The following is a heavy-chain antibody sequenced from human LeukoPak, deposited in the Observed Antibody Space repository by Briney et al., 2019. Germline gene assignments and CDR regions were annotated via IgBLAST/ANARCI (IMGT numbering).Heavy chain of an antibody. D-gene: IGHD6-13*01. CDR3: AKDPGRIAAAGRYFDY. J-gene: IGHJ4*02. Sequence: PGGSLRLSCAASGFTFSSYAMSWVRQAPGKGLEWVSTISGSGGSTYYADSVKGRFTISRDNSKNTLYLQMNSLRAEDTAVYYCAKDPGRIAAAGRYFDYWGQGTLVTVSS. V-gene: IGHV3-23*01. CDR2: ISGSGGST. CDR1: GFTFSSYA.